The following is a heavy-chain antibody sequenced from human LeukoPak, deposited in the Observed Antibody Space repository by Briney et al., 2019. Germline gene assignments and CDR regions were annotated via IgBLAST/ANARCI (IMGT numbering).Heavy chain of an antibody. D-gene: IGHD6-19*01. CDR3: ARSSLAVYFDY. J-gene: IGHJ4*02. CDR1: GGSISSHTYS. CDR2: LSYSAHT. Sequence: SETLSLTCTVSGGSISSHTYSWGWIRQPPGKGLEWIVTLSYSAHTFYSSSLKSRVTTSGDTSKNQFSLILTSVTAAATAMYFCARSSLAVYFDYWGQGTLVTASS. V-gene: IGHV4-39*07.